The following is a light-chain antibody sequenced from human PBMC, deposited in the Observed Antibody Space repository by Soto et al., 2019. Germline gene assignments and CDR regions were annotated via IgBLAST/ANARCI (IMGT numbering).Light chain of an antibody. CDR3: QHYDTYTWT. CDR1: QTITDW. V-gene: IGKV1-5*03. CDR2: KAS. Sequence: GDRVTITCRASQTITDWLAWYQQKPGKAPRLLIYKASTLESGVPSRFSGSGYGTEFTLTISSLQPDDFATYYCQHYDTYTWTFGQGTKVEIK. J-gene: IGKJ1*01.